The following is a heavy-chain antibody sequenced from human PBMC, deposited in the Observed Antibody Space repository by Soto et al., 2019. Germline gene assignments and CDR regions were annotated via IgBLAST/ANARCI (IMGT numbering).Heavy chain of an antibody. CDR1: GGTPSNSA. V-gene: IGHV1-69*01. J-gene: IGHJ6*02. CDR2: IIPVFGLV. D-gene: IGHD3-22*01. Sequence: QVHLLLQSGAEVKKPGSSVKVSCKASGGTPSNSAISWVRQAPGQGLEWRGGIIPVFGLVKYAQNFQGRVTITADESTNTAYRELSSLRPEGTAVYYCAGGRIVVVGSRAYYGMDVWGQGTTVTVSS. CDR3: AGGRIVVVGSRAYYGMDV.